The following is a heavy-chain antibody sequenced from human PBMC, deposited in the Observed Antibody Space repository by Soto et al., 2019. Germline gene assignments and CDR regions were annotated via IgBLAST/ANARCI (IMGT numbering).Heavy chain of an antibody. D-gene: IGHD3-16*02. V-gene: IGHV1-18*01. CDR2: ISAYNGNT. CDR3: ARDIMITFGGVIDPEVVDNWFDP. Sequence: WASVKVSCKASGYTFTSYGISWARQAPGQGLEWMGWISAYNGNTNYAQKLQGRVTMTTDTSTSTAYMELRSLRSDDTAVYYCARDIMITFGGVIDPEVVDNWFDPWGQGTLVTVSS. CDR1: GYTFTSYG. J-gene: IGHJ5*02.